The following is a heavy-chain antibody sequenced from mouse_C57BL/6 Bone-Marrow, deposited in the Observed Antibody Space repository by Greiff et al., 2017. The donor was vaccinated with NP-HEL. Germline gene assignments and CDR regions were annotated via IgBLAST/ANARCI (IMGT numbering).Heavy chain of an antibody. V-gene: IGHV1-4*01. CDR2: INPSSGYT. CDR3: ARGYYGNYTWFAY. D-gene: IGHD2-1*01. Sequence: VKLMESGAELARPGASVKMSCKASGYTFTSYTMHWVKQRPGQGLEWIGYINPSSGYTKYNQKFKDKATLTADKSSSTAYMQLSSLTSEDSAVYYCARGYYGNYTWFAYWGQGTLVTVSA. CDR1: GYTFTSYT. J-gene: IGHJ3*01.